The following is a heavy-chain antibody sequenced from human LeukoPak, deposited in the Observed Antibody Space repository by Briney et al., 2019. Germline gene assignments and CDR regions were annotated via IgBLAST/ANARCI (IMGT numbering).Heavy chain of an antibody. Sequence: NPSETLSLTCTVSGYSISSGYYWGWIRQPPGKGLEWIGSIYHSGSTYYNPSLKSRVTISVDTSKNQFSLKLSSVTAADTAVYYCARGIVVVPAAMENWFDPWGQGTLVTVSS. D-gene: IGHD2-2*01. V-gene: IGHV4-38-2*02. J-gene: IGHJ5*02. CDR2: IYHSGST. CDR3: ARGIVVVPAAMENWFDP. CDR1: GYSISSGYY.